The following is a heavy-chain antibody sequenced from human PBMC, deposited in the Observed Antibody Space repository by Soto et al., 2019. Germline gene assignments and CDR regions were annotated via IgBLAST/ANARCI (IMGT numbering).Heavy chain of an antibody. D-gene: IGHD2-15*01. CDR3: ARDRDMVVEVAAGFGMDV. J-gene: IGHJ6*02. V-gene: IGHV1-69*06. CDR1: GVTLTTYG. CDR2: IIPIFGTA. Sequence: QVQLVQSGADVKKPGSSVKVSCKAFGVTLTTYGISGGRQAPGQGLEYMGGIIPIFGTAKYAQKFQDRVTITADNPSTTTYMELSSLRSDDTAVYYCARDRDMVVEVAAGFGMDVWGQGTTVTVSS.